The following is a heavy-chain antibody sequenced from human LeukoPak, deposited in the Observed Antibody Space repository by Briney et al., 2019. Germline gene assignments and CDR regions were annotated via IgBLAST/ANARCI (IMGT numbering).Heavy chain of an antibody. D-gene: IGHD3-22*01. Sequence: GGSLRLSCSASGFIFSTYAIHWVRQAPGKGLEYVSAISSNGGSTYYADSAKGRFTISRDNSKNTLYLQMSSLRADDTAVYYCARARAPDYDESGYFYGNHRLRGAPYYFDFWGQGALVTVSS. J-gene: IGHJ4*02. V-gene: IGHV3-64D*06. CDR3: ARARAPDYDESGYFYGNHRLRGAPYYFDF. CDR1: GFIFSTYA. CDR2: ISSNGGST.